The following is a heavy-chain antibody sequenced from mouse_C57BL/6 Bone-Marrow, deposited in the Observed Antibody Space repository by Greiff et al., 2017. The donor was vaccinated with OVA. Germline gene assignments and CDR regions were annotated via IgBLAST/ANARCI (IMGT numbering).Heavy chain of an antibody. D-gene: IGHD1-1*01. V-gene: IGHV6-6*01. Sequence: EVKLMESGGGLVQPGGSMKLSCAASGFTFSDAWMDWVRQSPEKGLEWVAEIRNKANNHATYYAESVKGRFTISRDDSKSSVYLQMNSLRAEDTGIYYCTRRYYYGSSYDWFAYWGQGTLVTVSA. CDR1: GFTFSDAW. J-gene: IGHJ3*01. CDR2: IRNKANNHAT. CDR3: TRRYYYGSSYDWFAY.